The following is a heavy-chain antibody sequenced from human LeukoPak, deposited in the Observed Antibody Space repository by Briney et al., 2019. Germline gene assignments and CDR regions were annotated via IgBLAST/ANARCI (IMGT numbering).Heavy chain of an antibody. V-gene: IGHV3-23*01. CDR1: GFTFSSFA. D-gene: IGHD3-22*01. J-gene: IGHJ4*02. CDR3: AKGLGTYYFDSSGYSSRVFDY. Sequence: GGSLRLSCAASGFTFSSFAMNWVRQAPGKGLEWVSAISGSGGSTFYADSVKGRFTISRDNSKNTVYLQMNSLRAEDTAFYYCAKGLGTYYFDSSGYSSRVFDYWGQGTLVTVSS. CDR2: ISGSGGST.